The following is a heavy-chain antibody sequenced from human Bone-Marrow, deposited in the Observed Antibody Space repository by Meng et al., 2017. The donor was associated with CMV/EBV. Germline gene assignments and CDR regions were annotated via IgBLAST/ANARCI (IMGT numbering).Heavy chain of an antibody. CDR2: IKEDGSEE. CDR3: ARYHWGGSCWGH. Sequence: GESLKISCAASGFTFGYYYMSWVRQAPQKGPEWVATIKEDGSEEYYVDSVKGRFTLSRDNAKNSLYLQMNSLRAEDTAVYYCARYHWGGSCWGHWGRGKRVNVAS. J-gene: IGHJ4*02. CDR1: GFTFGYYY. V-gene: IGHV3-7*01. D-gene: IGHD2-15*01.